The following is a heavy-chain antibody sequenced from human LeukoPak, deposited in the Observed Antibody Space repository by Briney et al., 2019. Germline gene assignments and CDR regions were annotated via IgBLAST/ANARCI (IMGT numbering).Heavy chain of an antibody. CDR3: ARGQGVRGVTKYYFDY. CDR1: GGSISSSSYY. V-gene: IGHV4-39*07. CDR2: IYYSGST. D-gene: IGHD3-10*01. Sequence: PSETLSLTCTVSGGSISSSSYYWGWIRQPPGKGLEWIGSIYYSGSTYYNPSLKSRVTISVDTSKNQFSLKLSSVTAADTAVYYCARGQGVRGVTKYYFDYWGQGTLVTVSS. J-gene: IGHJ4*02.